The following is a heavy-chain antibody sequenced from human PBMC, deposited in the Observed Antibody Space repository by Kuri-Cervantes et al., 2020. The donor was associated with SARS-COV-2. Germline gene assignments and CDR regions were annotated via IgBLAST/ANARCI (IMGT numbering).Heavy chain of an antibody. CDR1: GFTFSSYG. CDR3: AKDGLGYNWNAGGWFDP. Sequence: GGSLGLSCAASGFTFSSYGMHWVRQAPGRGLEWVAVIWCDGSNKYYANSVKGRFTISRDNSKNTQHLQMNSLRAEDTAVYYCAKDGLGYNWNAGGWFDPWGQGTLVTVSS. D-gene: IGHD1-20*01. J-gene: IGHJ5*02. CDR2: IWCDGSNK. V-gene: IGHV3-33*03.